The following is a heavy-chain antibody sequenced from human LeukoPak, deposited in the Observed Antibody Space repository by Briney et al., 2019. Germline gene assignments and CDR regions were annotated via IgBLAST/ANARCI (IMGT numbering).Heavy chain of an antibody. CDR3: ARDLGSSWAYDAFDI. Sequence: SETLSLTCAVYGGSFSRYYWSWIRQPPGKGLEWIGEINHSGSTNYNPSLKSRVTISVDTSKNQSSLKLSSVTAADTAVYYCARDLGSSWAYDAFDIWGQGTMVTVSS. CDR1: GGSFSRYY. D-gene: IGHD6-13*01. V-gene: IGHV4-34*01. CDR2: INHSGST. J-gene: IGHJ3*02.